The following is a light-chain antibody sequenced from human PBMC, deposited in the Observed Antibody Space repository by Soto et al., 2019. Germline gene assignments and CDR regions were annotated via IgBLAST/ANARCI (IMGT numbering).Light chain of an antibody. CDR1: QSVSSNY. J-gene: IGKJ4*01. V-gene: IGKV3-20*01. CDR3: QQYGSAPLT. Sequence: EIVLTQSPGTLSLSPGERGTLSCRASQSVSSNYLAWYQQKPGQAPRLLIYGASSRATGIPDRFSGSGSGTPFTLTISRLEPEDFAVYYCQQYGSAPLTFGGGTKVDIK. CDR2: GAS.